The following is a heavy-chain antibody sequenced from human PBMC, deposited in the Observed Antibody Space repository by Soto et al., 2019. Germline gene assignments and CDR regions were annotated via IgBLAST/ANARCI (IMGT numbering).Heavy chain of an antibody. Sequence: EVQLVESGGGLVQPGRSLRLSCAASGFTFDDYAMHWVRQAPGKGLEWVSGISWNSGSIGYADSVKGRFTISRDNARNPLYLQMNVLRAENTALYYCPKDFIGNSSPPFDSWGREPWSPSPQ. J-gene: IGHJ4*02. V-gene: IGHV3-9*01. CDR3: PKDFIGNSSPPFDS. CDR1: GFTFDDYA. CDR2: ISWNSGSI. D-gene: IGHD6-13*01.